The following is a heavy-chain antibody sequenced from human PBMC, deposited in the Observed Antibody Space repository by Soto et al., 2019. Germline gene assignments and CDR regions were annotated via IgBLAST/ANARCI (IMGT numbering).Heavy chain of an antibody. J-gene: IGHJ6*02. CDR3: ARVQGIEREPHYYGMDV. D-gene: IGHD1-1*01. Sequence: SQTLSLTCAISGDSVSSNSAAWNWIRQSPSRGLEWLGRTYYRSKWYNDYAVSVKSRITINPDTSKNQFSLQLNSVTPEDTAVYYCARVQGIEREPHYYGMDVWGQGTTVTVSS. CDR1: GDSVSSNSAA. V-gene: IGHV6-1*01. CDR2: TYYRSKWYN.